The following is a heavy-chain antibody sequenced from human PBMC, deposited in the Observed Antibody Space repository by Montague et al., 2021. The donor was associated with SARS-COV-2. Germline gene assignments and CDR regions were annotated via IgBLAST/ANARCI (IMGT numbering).Heavy chain of an antibody. CDR1: GGSISSSSYY. CDR2: IYYSGST. J-gene: IGHJ6*02. V-gene: IGHV4-39*01. D-gene: IGHD4-23*01. CDR3: ARLVETDYNYYGMDV. Sequence: SETLSLTCTVSGGSISSSSYYWGWIRQPPGKGLEWIGSIYYSGSTYYNPSLKSRVTISVDTSKDQFSLKLSSVTAADTAVYYCARLVETDYNYYGMDVWGQGTTVTVSS.